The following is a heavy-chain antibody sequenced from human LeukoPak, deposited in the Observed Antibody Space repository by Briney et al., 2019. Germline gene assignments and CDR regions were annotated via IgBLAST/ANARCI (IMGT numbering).Heavy chain of an antibody. CDR2: IYYSGST. CDR3: ARPGEQQLVEGFDY. Sequence: WVRQPPGKGLEWIGSIYYSGSTYYNPSLKSRVTISVDTSKNQFSLKLSSVTAADTAVYYCARPGEQQLVEGFDYWGQGTLVTVSS. J-gene: IGHJ4*02. D-gene: IGHD6-13*01. V-gene: IGHV4-39*01.